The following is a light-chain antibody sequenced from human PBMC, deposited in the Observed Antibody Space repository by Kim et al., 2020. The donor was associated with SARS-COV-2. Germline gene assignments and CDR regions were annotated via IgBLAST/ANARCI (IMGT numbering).Light chain of an antibody. J-gene: IGLJ1*01. V-gene: IGLV2-8*01. Sequence: QSALTQPPSASGSPGQTVTITCTGTSSDVGGYNYVSWFQQHPGKAPKLMIYEVYKRPSGVPDRFSASKSGNTASLTVSGLQAEDEADYYCSSYSGSIFYVFGTGTKVTVL. CDR1: SSDVGGYNY. CDR3: SSYSGSIFYV. CDR2: EVY.